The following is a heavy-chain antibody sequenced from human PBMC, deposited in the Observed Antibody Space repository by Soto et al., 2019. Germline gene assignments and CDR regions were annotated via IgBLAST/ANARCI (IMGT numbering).Heavy chain of an antibody. V-gene: IGHV3-7*01. J-gene: IGHJ4*02. D-gene: IGHD3-3*01. CDR3: ARAEAIFGVVYCFDY. Sequence: EVQLVESGGGLVQPGGSLRLSCVASGFMFSSYWMSWVRQAPGKGLEWVANIKHDGSEKYYVDSVKGRFTISRDSAKNSLFLQMNRLSADDTAVYYCARAEAIFGVVYCFDYWGQGTPVTVSS. CDR2: IKHDGSEK. CDR1: GFMFSSYW.